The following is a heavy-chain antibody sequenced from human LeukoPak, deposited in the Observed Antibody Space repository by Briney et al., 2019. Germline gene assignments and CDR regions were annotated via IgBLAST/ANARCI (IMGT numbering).Heavy chain of an antibody. V-gene: IGHV4-34*01. D-gene: IGHD1-20*01. Sequence: SETLSLTCAVYGGSFSGYYWSWIRQPPGKGLEWIGEINHSGSTNYNPSLKSRVTISVDTSKNQFSLKLSSVTAADTAVYYCARGRYNWNDVAYCWFDPWSQGTLVTVSS. CDR2: INHSGST. CDR3: ARGRYNWNDVAYCWFDP. CDR1: GGSFSGYY. J-gene: IGHJ5*02.